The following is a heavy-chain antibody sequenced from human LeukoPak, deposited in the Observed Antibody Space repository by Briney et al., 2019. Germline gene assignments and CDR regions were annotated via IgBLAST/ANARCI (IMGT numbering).Heavy chain of an antibody. J-gene: IGHJ5*02. CDR2: ISSSGDNI. V-gene: IGHV3-48*03. Sequence: GGSLRPSYVASEFTSTGVEMNWVRQAPGKGLEWVPYISSSGDNIAYADSVKGRFTVSRDNARNTLYLQMNSPRAEDTAVYYCTGDGVGHCDWFAPWGQGTLVTVSS. CDR3: TGDGVGHCDWFAP. D-gene: IGHD2-21*01. CDR1: EFTSTGVE.